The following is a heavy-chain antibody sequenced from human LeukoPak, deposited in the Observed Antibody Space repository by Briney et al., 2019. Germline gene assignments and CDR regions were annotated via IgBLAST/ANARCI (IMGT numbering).Heavy chain of an antibody. J-gene: IGHJ4*02. V-gene: IGHV3-30-3*01. CDR2: ISYDGRQK. CDR3: ATPRRSYSSSPFFDY. Sequence: PGGSLRLSCAAYGFTFGEYAMHWVRQAPGKGLEWVAVISYDGRQKFYGDSVKGRFTISRDNPKNTVYLQMNSLRAEDTAVYYCATPRRSYSSSPFFDYWGQGTLVTVSS. CDR1: GFTFGEYA. D-gene: IGHD6-6*01.